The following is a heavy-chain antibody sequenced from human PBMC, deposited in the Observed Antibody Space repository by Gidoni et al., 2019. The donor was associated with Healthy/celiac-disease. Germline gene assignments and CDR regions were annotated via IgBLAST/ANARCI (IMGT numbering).Heavy chain of an antibody. V-gene: IGHV4-34*01. D-gene: IGHD3-16*02. CDR2: INHSGST. J-gene: IGHJ5*02. CDR1: GGSFSGYY. CDR3: ARGDYVWGSYRYNWFDP. Sequence: QVQLQQWGAGLLKPSETLSLTCAVSGGSFSGYYWSWIRQPPGKGLGLIGEINHSGSTNYNPSLKSRVTISVDTSKNQFSLKLSSVTAADTAVYYCARGDYVWGSYRYNWFDPWGQGTLVTVSS.